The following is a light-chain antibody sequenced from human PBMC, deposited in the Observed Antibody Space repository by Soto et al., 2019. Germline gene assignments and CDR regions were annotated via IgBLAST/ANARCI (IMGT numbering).Light chain of an antibody. Sequence: DIPMTQSPSTLSGSVGDRVTITCRASQTISSWLAWDQQKPGKAPKLLIYKASTLKSGVPSRFSGSGSGTEFTLTISSLQPDDFATYYCQHYNSYSESFGQGPKVELK. V-gene: IGKV1-5*03. J-gene: IGKJ1*01. CDR3: QHYNSYSES. CDR1: QTISSW. CDR2: KAS.